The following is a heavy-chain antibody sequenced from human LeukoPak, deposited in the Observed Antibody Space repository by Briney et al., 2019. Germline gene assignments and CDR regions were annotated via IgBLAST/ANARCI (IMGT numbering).Heavy chain of an antibody. CDR1: GYGFTGYF. V-gene: IGHV1-2*02. CDR2: INPYNGAT. Sequence: ASVKVSCKASGYGFTGYFMHWVRQAPGQGLEWMGLINPYNGATKYAQKFQGRVTMTGDTSISTGYMELSSLRSDGTAVYYCARDLTYYYDTGGNSNFWGQGTPVTVSS. CDR3: ARDLTYYYDTGGNSNF. J-gene: IGHJ4*02. D-gene: IGHD3-22*01.